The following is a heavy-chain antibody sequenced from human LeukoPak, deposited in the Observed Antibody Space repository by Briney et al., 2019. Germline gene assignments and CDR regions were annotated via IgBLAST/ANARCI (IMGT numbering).Heavy chain of an antibody. D-gene: IGHD2-2*01. CDR1: GFTLRSYW. Sequence: GGSLRLSCVGSGFTLRSYWMSWVRQAPGKGLEWVANIKQDGSEKYYLDSVKGRFTISRDNAKNSLYLEMNSLGAEDTAVYYCARGRVPSAGGLYDYWGQGTLVTVSS. CDR3: ARGRVPSAGGLYDY. J-gene: IGHJ4*02. V-gene: IGHV3-7*01. CDR2: IKQDGSEK.